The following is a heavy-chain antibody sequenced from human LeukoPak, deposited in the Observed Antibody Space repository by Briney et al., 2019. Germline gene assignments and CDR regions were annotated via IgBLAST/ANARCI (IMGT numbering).Heavy chain of an antibody. Sequence: GGSLRLSCAASGFTFSSYWMSWARQAPGKGLEWVANIKQDGSEKYYVDSVKGRFTISRDNAKNSLYLQMNSLRAEDTAVYYCARTGSSVHFDYWGQGTLVTVSS. V-gene: IGHV3-7*01. CDR2: IKQDGSEK. D-gene: IGHD2-15*01. CDR1: GFTFSSYW. J-gene: IGHJ4*02. CDR3: ARTGSSVHFDY.